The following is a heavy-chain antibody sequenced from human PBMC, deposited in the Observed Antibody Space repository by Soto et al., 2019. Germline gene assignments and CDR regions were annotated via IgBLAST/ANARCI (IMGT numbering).Heavy chain of an antibody. J-gene: IGHJ5*02. CDR3: AREWIQLYNWFDP. Sequence: SETLSLTCTVSGGSISSSSYYWGWIRQPPGKGLEWIGSIYYSGSTYYNPSLKSRVTISVDTSKNQFSLKLSSVTAADTAVYYCAREWIQLYNWFDPWGQGTLVTVSS. D-gene: IGHD5-18*01. CDR2: IYYSGST. CDR1: GGSISSSSYY. V-gene: IGHV4-39*07.